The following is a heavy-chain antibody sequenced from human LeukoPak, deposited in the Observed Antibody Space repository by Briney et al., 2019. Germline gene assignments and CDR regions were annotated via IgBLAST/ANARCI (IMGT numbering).Heavy chain of an antibody. J-gene: IGHJ4*02. Sequence: PGGSLRLSCAASGFTFDDDVIHWVRQAPGKGLEWVSGISWNSGRIGYADSVKGRFTISRDNGKNSLYLQMNGLRAEDTAFYYCAKGVTFYHGSGKNVFYYFDYWGQGTLVTVSS. CDR3: AKGVTFYHGSGKNVFYYFDY. V-gene: IGHV3-9*01. CDR2: ISWNSGRI. D-gene: IGHD3-10*01. CDR1: GFTFDDDV.